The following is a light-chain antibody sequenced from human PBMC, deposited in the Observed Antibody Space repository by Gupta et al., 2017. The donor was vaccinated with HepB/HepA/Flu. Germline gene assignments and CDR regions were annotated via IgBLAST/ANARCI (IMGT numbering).Light chain of an antibody. CDR1: DIESKS. CDR3: QLWTSTDHPRYV. CDR2: NDY. J-gene: IGLJ1*01. V-gene: IGLV3-21*02. Sequence: SSVLTQPPSVSVAPGQAARITCGGDDIESKSVHWYQQKPGQAPVLVVYNDYDRPSGIPGRFSGSNSGNTATLTISGVEAGDEADYYCQLWTSTDHPRYVFGTGTKVTVV.